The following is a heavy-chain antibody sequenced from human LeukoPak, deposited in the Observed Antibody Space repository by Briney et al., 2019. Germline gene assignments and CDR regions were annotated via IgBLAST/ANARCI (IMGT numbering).Heavy chain of an antibody. CDR2: IKTDGTYT. V-gene: IGHV3-74*01. J-gene: IGHJ6*02. CDR1: GFTFSRYW. Sequence: PGGSLRLSCAASGFTFSRYWMHWVRQAPGKGLVWVSRIKTDGTYTSYADSVKGRFTISRDTAKSTLYLQMNALRGEDTAVYYCASEEGGLDVWGQGTTVTVSS. CDR3: ASEEGGLDV.